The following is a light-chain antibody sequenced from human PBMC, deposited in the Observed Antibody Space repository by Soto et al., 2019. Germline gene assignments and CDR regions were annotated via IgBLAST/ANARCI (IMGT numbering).Light chain of an antibody. CDR1: QDISHY. Sequence: DIQVTQSPSAMSASVGDRVTITCRASQDISHYLAWFQQKPGKVPKRLIFAVSNLESGVPSRFRGSGSGTEFTLTITSLQPEDFATYYCLQHNSYPWTFTQLTKVDIK. CDR2: AVS. J-gene: IGKJ1*01. CDR3: LQHNSYPWT. V-gene: IGKV1-17*03.